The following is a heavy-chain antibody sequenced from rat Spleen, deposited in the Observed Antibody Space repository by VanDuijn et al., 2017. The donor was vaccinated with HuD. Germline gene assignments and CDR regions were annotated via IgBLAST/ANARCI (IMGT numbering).Heavy chain of an antibody. Sequence: QVQLKESGPGLVQPSQTLSLTCTVSGFSLTSNSVHWVRQPPGKGLEWMGGIWGDGSTDYNSALKSRLSISRDTSKSQVFLKMNSLQTDETAIYFCTLLRAYWGQGVMVTVSS. CDR3: TLLRAY. D-gene: IGHD4-1*01. V-gene: IGHV2-1*01. CDR1: GFSLTSNS. CDR2: IWGDGST. J-gene: IGHJ2*01.